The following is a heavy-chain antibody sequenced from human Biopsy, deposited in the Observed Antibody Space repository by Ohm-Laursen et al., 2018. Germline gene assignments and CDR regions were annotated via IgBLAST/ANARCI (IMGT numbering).Heavy chain of an antibody. CDR3: ARMFARPGTCSGGTCYPGDDY. V-gene: IGHV3-72*01. CDR2: SRNKANSYTT. Sequence: SLRLSCAASGFTFSDHYMEWVRQAPGTGLEWVGRSRNKANSYTTEYAASVKGRFTISRDESETSMYLQMSGLKTEDTAVYYCARMFARPGTCSGGTCYPGDDYWGQGTLVTVSS. J-gene: IGHJ4*02. CDR1: GFTFSDHY. D-gene: IGHD2-15*01.